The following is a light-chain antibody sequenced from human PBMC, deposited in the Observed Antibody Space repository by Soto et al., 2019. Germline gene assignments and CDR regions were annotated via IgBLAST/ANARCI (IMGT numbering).Light chain of an antibody. CDR1: QRIRTY. Sequence: DIKMNQPPSSLSASVSSPVISACRASQRIRTYLNWYQQKPGEAPKLLIYVTSNLQSGVPPRFSGSGSGTDFTRSSNGLQPEDFATYYCQQTYSSPRTVGQGTKVDIK. CDR3: QQTYSSPRT. J-gene: IGKJ1*01. CDR2: VTS. V-gene: IGKV1-39*01.